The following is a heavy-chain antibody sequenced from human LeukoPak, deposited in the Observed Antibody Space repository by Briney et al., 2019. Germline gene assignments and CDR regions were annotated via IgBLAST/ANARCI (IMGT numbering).Heavy chain of an antibody. CDR3: ARYYGSYNWFDP. D-gene: IGHD3-10*01. V-gene: IGHV4-30-4*02. CDR2: IYYSGST. J-gene: IGHJ5*02. Sequence: PSETLSLTCTVSGGSISSGDYYWSWIRQPPGKGLEWIGYIYYSGSTYYNPSLKSRVTISLDTSKNQFSLKLSSVTAADTAVYFCARYYGSYNWFDPWGQGTLVTVSS. CDR1: GGSISSGDYY.